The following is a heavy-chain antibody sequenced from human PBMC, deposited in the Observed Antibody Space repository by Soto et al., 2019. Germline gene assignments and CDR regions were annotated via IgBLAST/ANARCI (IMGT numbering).Heavy chain of an antibody. J-gene: IGHJ4*02. CDR2: IYYSEST. D-gene: IGHD1-26*01. CDR1: GCSISSGSYS. V-gene: IGHV4-31*03. Sequence: QVQLQESGPGLVKPSPTLSLTCTVSGCSISSGSYSWSWIRQHPGKGMEWIGYIYYSESTYYNPSLTRRVTISVDTSKNQFSLKLSSVTAADTAGYYCARDQAIGGSSYWGQGTLVTVSS. CDR3: ARDQAIGGSSY.